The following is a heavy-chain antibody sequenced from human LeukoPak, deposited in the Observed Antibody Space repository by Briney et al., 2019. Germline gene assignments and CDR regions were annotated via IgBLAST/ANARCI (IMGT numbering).Heavy chain of an antibody. J-gene: IGHJ5*02. D-gene: IGHD6-6*01. V-gene: IGHV1-69*05. CDR2: IIPIFGTA. CDR3: ASWFSSPSSNWFDP. Sequence: SVKASCKASGGTFSSYAISWVRQAPGQGLEWMGGIIPIFGTANYAQKFQGRVTITTDESTSTAYMELSSLRSEDTAVYYCASWFSSPSSNWFDPWGQGTLVTVSS. CDR1: GGTFSSYA.